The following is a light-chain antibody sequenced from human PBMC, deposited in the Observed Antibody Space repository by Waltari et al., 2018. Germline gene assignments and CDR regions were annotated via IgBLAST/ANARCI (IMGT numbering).Light chain of an antibody. CDR2: WAS. Sequence: DIVMTHSPTSLAVSLGERATINSKSSQSVLYSSNNKNYLAWYQQKPGQPPKLLIYWASTRESGVPDRFSGSGSGTDFTLTISSLQAEDVAVYYCQQYYSTPPWTFGQGTKVEIK. V-gene: IGKV4-1*01. CDR1: QSVLYSSNNKNY. CDR3: QQYYSTPPWT. J-gene: IGKJ1*01.